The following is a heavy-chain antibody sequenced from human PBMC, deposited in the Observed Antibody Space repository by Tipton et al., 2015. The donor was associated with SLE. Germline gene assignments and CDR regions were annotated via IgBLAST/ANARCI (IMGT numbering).Heavy chain of an antibody. D-gene: IGHD2-2*01. CDR2: ISSSSSYI. J-gene: IGHJ5*02. V-gene: IGHV3-21*04. CDR1: GFTFSSYS. CDR3: ARAAAASYNWFDP. Sequence: GSLRLSCAASGFTFSSYSMNWVRQAPGKGLEWVSSISSSSSYIYYADSVKGRFTISRDNAKNSLYLQMNSLRAEDTAVYYCARAAAASYNWFDPWGQGTLVTVSS.